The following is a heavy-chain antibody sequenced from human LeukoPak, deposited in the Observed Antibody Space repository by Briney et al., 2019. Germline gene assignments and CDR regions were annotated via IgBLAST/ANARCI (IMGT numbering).Heavy chain of an antibody. CDR1: GFTFSDYW. V-gene: IGHV3-7*01. CDR3: AREKLRYFDWLLSVPWFDP. J-gene: IGHJ5*02. Sequence: GGSLRLSCAASGFTFSDYWMHWVRQAPGKGLEWVANIKQDGSEKYYVDSVKGRFTISRDNAKNSLYLQMNSLRAEDTAVYYCAREKLRYFDWLLSVPWFDPWGQGTLVTVSS. D-gene: IGHD3-9*01. CDR2: IKQDGSEK.